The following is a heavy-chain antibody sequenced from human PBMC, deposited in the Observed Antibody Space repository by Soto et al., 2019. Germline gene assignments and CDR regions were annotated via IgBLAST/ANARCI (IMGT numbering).Heavy chain of an antibody. J-gene: IGHJ4*02. CDR1: CYTFTSYG. V-gene: IGHV1-18*04. CDR2: ISAYNGNT. Sequence: ASVKVSCTTSCYTFTSYGSSWGRQAPGQGLEWMGWISAYNGNTNYAQKLQGRVTMTTDTSTSTAYMELRSLRSDDTAVYYCARDFPGLYYFDYWGQGTLVTVS. D-gene: IGHD2-15*01. CDR3: ARDFPGLYYFDY.